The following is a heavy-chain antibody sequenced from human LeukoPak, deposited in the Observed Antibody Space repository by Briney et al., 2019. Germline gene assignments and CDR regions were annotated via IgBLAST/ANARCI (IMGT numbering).Heavy chain of an antibody. D-gene: IGHD3-22*01. J-gene: IGHJ3*02. CDR3: ARAGAGSGWSQYYYDSSGYLRRRAFDI. CDR1: GGSISSGDYY. V-gene: IGHV4-61*08. CDR2: SYYSGST. Sequence: SQTLSLTCTVSGGSISSGDYYWSWIRQPPGKGLEWIGYSYYSGSTNYNPSLKSRVTISVDTSKNRFSLKLSSVTAADTAVYYCARAGAGSGWSQYYYDSSGYLRRRAFDIWGQGTMVTVSS.